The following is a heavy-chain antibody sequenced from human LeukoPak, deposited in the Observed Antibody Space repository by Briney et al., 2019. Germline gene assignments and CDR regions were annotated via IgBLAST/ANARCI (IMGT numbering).Heavy chain of an antibody. CDR3: NTFNWNSPFDY. CDR1: GFTFSDAW. V-gene: IGHV3-15*01. Sequence: PGRSLRLSCTASGFTFSDAWVTWVRQAPGKGLEWVGRIRSKTSGGTTDYAAPVNDRFTISRDDSKNTIFLQMNSLKTEDTAVYYCNTFNWNSPFDYWGQGTLVTVSS. D-gene: IGHD1-20*01. J-gene: IGHJ4*02. CDR2: IRSKTSGGTT.